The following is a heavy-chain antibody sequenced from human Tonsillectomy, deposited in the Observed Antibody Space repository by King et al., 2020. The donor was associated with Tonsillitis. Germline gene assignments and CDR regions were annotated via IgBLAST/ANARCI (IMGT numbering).Heavy chain of an antibody. D-gene: IGHD2-2*01. CDR3: ARDQAYCSSTSCYDYYYGMDV. Sequence: QLVQSGAEVKKPGSSVKVSCKASGGTFSSYAISWVRQAPGQGLEWRGGIIPIFGTANYAQKFQGRVTITADESTSTAYMELSSLRSEDTAVYYCARDQAYCSSTSCYDYYYGMDVWGQGTTVTVSS. J-gene: IGHJ6*02. V-gene: IGHV1-69*01. CDR2: IIPIFGTA. CDR1: GGTFSSYA.